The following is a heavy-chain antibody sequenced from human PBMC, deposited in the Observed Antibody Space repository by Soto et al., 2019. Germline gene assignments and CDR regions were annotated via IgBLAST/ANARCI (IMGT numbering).Heavy chain of an antibody. J-gene: IGHJ5*02. CDR2: IYSSGST. Sequence: SETLSLTCTVSGGSISSYYWSWIRQPAGKGLEWIGRIYSSGSTNYNPSLKSRVTMSVDTSKNQFSLKLTSVTAADTAVYYCAREWKQEGFDPRGKGTLVTVSS. CDR3: AREWKQEGFDP. V-gene: IGHV4-4*07. D-gene: IGHD1-1*01. CDR1: GGSISSYY.